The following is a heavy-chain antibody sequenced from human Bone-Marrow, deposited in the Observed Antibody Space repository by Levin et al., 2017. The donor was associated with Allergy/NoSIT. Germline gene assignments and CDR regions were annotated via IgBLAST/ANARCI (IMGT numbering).Heavy chain of an antibody. V-gene: IGHV3-23*01. J-gene: IGHJ4*02. CDR1: GFTFDTHA. Sequence: GGSLRLSCAASGFTFDTHAMHWVRQAPGKGLEWVSSISGSGGDTNYADSVKGRFTISRDSLKSTLNLQMRSLRAEDTAVYYCAKGQTTTIFGVVTGFDYWGQGSLVTVSS. CDR3: AKGQTTTIFGVVTGFDY. D-gene: IGHD3-3*01. CDR2: ISGSGGDT.